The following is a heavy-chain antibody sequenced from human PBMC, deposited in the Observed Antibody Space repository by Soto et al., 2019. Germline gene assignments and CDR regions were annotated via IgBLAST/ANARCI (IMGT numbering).Heavy chain of an antibody. CDR3: VRGLGNSDH. CDR1: GFTFSSYW. CDR2: IDSYGSST. V-gene: IGHV3-74*03. J-gene: IGHJ4*02. Sequence: EVQLVESGGGLVQPGGSLRLSCVASGFTFSSYWMHWVRQVPGKEPVWVSFIDSYGSSTKYADSVRGRFTISRDNAKNTLHLLMNSLRVEDTAVYYCVRGLGNSDHWGQGTLVTVSS.